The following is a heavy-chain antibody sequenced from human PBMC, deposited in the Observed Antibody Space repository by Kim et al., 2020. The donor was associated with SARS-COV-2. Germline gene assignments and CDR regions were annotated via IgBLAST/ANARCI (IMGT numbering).Heavy chain of an antibody. CDR2: INHSGNT. Sequence: SETLSLTCAVYVGSLSGYHWTWIRQPPGKGLEWIGEINHSGNTNCNPSLKSRVTISLDTSKNQFSLNLRSMTAADTAVYYCARGRAGVVPIPILGIGPHYDFYAMDVWGQGTTVTVSS. CDR3: ARGRAGVVPIPILGIGPHYDFYAMDV. V-gene: IGHV4-34*01. CDR1: VGSLSGYH. J-gene: IGHJ6*02. D-gene: IGHD3-3*01.